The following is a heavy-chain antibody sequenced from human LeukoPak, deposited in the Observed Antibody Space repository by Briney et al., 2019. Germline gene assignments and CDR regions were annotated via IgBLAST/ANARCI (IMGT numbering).Heavy chain of an antibody. CDR3: AKEYYFDSSGYSHFDY. J-gene: IGHJ4*02. D-gene: IGHD3-22*01. CDR1: GLTFSSYA. Sequence: GGSLRLTCAASGLTFSSYALTWVRQAPGKGLEWVSGISASSGSIYYADSVKGRFTISRDNSKNTLYLQMNSLRAEDTAVYYCAKEYYFDSSGYSHFDYWGQGTLVTVSS. CDR2: ISASSGSI. V-gene: IGHV3-23*01.